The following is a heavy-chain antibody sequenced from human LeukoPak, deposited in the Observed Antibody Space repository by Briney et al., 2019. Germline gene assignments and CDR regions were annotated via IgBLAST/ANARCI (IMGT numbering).Heavy chain of an antibody. J-gene: IGHJ6*04. CDR3: AAQWGGSITMVRGSSSPRAPLDV. Sequence: TSETLSLTCTVSGGSISSYYWSWIRQPPGKGLEWIGYIYYSGSTNYNPSLKSRVTISVDTSKNQFSLKLSSVTAADTAVYYCAAQWGGSITMVRGSSSPRAPLDVWGKGTTVTVSS. V-gene: IGHV4-59*01. CDR2: IYYSGST. D-gene: IGHD3-10*01. CDR1: GGSISSYY.